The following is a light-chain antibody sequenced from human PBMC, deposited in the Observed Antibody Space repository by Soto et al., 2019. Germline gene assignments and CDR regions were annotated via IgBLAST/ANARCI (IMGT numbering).Light chain of an antibody. Sequence: DIQMTQSPSTQSASVGDRVTITSRASQSIRSWLAWYQQRPGKAPKLLIYQASSLEIGVPSRFSGSGSGTEFTLTISSLQPDDFATYYCQQYNSYPWTFGQGTKVEIK. V-gene: IGKV1-5*03. J-gene: IGKJ1*01. CDR1: QSIRSW. CDR3: QQYNSYPWT. CDR2: QAS.